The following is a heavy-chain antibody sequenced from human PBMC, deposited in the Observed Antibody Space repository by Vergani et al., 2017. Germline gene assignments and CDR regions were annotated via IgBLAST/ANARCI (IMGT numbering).Heavy chain of an antibody. CDR3: AKVAGDXVVVPAAANWYFDL. Sequence: QVQLVESGGGVVQPGRSLILSCAASGFTFSSYGMHWVRQAPGKGLEWVAVISYDGSNKYYADSVKGRFTISRDNSKNTLYLQMNSLRAEDTAVYYCAKVAGDXVVVPAAANWYFDLWGRGTLVTVSS. CDR2: ISYDGSNK. J-gene: IGHJ2*01. V-gene: IGHV3-30*18. D-gene: IGHD2-2*01. CDR1: GFTFSSYG.